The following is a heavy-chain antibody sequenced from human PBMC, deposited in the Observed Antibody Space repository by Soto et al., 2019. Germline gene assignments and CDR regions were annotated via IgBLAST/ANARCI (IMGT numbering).Heavy chain of an antibody. CDR3: ARDSLGSSSPYYYYGMDV. V-gene: IGHV1-69*13. J-gene: IGHJ6*02. Sequence: ASVKVSCKASGGTFSSYAISWVRQAPGQGLEWMGGIIPIFGTANYAQKFQGRVTITADESTSTAYMELSSLRSEDTAVYYCARDSLGSSSPYYYYGMDVWGQGTTVTVSS. CDR1: GGTFSSYA. CDR2: IIPIFGTA. D-gene: IGHD6-6*01.